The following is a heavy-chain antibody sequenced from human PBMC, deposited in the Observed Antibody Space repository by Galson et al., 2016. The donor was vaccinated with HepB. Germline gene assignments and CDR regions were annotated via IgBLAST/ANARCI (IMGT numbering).Heavy chain of an antibody. D-gene: IGHD4-17*01. V-gene: IGHV1-3*01. CDR2: INVGNGNT. Sequence: SVKVSCKASGYLFISYALHWVRQAPGQRLEWMGWINVGNGNTKYSQNFQGRVTITRDTSASTAYMELSSLRSEDTAVYYCARENYGGYVPVAYFDYWGQGTRVTVSS. CDR3: ARENYGGYVPVAYFDY. J-gene: IGHJ4*02. CDR1: GYLFISYA.